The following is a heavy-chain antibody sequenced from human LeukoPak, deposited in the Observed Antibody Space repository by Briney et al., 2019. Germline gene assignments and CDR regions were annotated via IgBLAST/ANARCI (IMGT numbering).Heavy chain of an antibody. CDR3: AGVEGIAAAGPIGWFDP. CDR1: GGSISSGSYY. J-gene: IGHJ5*02. Sequence: SETLSLTCTVSGGSISSGSYYWSWIRQPAGKGLEWIGRIYTSGSTNYNPSLKSRVTISVDTSKNQFSLKLSSVTAADTAVYYCAGVEGIAAAGPIGWFDPWGQGTLVTVSS. CDR2: IYTSGST. V-gene: IGHV4-61*02. D-gene: IGHD6-13*01.